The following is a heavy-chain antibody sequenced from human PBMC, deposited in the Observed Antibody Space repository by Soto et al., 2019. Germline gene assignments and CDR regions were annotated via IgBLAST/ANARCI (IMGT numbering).Heavy chain of an antibody. J-gene: IGHJ4*02. D-gene: IGHD3-9*01. Sequence: PGGSLRLSCEASGFTFSSAWMSWVRQAPGKGLEWVGRIKSKTDGGTTDYAAPVKGRFTISRDDSKNTLYLQMNSLKTEDTAVYYCTIGIIALTALTWSDYWGQGTLVTVSS. CDR1: GFTFSSAW. CDR3: TIGIIALTALTWSDY. V-gene: IGHV3-15*01. CDR2: IKSKTDGGTT.